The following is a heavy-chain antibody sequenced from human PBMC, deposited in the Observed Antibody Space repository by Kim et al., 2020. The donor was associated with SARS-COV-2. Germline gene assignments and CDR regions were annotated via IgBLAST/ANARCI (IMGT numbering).Heavy chain of an antibody. V-gene: IGHV3-33*05. D-gene: IGHD3-10*01. J-gene: IGHJ4*02. Sequence: GGSLRLSCAASGFTFSSYGMHWVRQAPGKGLEWVAVISYDGSNKYYADSVKGRFTISRDNSKNTLYLQMNSLRAEDTAVYYCANGRYGYGSGSYYQLFYSLFDYWGQGTLVTVSS. CDR2: ISYDGSNK. CDR1: GFTFSSYG. CDR3: ANGRYGYGSGSYYQLFYSLFDY.